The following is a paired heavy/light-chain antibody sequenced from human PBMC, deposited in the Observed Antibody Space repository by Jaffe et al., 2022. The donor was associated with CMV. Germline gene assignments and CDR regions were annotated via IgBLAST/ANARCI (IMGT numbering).Light chain of an antibody. Sequence: AIQMTQSPSSLSASVGDRVTITCRASQDIRNDLGWYQQKQGQAPQLLIYAASTLQTGVPSRFSGSGSGTDFALTISGLQPEDFATYYCLQDSNYPRTFGQGTKVEVK. J-gene: IGKJ1*01. CDR3: LQDSNYPRT. CDR2: AAS. V-gene: IGKV1-6*01. CDR1: QDIRND.
Heavy chain of an antibody. CDR1: GFTFRSYA. D-gene: IGHD2-8*02. J-gene: IGHJ4*02. V-gene: IGHV3-23*01. CDR2: ISASGATT. Sequence: EVQLFESGGGLVQPGGSLRLSCTPSGFTFRSYAMSWVRQAPGKGLEWVSGISASGATTTYADSVKGRFTISRDNSRDTLYLQMSGLRAEDTGVYYCVKYLGPPNCTGSCSSHYFDHWGQGTLVTVSS. CDR3: VKYLGPPNCTGSCSSHYFDH.